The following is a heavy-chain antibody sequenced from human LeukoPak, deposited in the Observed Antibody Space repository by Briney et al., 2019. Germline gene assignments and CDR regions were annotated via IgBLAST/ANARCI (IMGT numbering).Heavy chain of an antibody. CDR3: AKDLEMGGVDY. J-gene: IGHJ4*02. V-gene: IGHV3-53*01. Sequence: GGSLRLSCAASGFTVSRDYMSWVRQAPGKGLEWVSIIYSGGDTYYADSVKGRFTISRDISKNTLYLQMNSLRAEDTAVYYCAKDLEMGGVDYWGQGTLVTVSS. CDR1: GFTVSRDY. D-gene: IGHD5-24*01. CDR2: IYSGGDT.